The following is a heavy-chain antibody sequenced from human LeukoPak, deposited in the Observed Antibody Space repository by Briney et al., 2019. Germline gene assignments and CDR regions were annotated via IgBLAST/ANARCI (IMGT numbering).Heavy chain of an antibody. CDR3: AKDLVVSNYCSSTSCSQPRAFDI. CDR2: ISGSGGSS. Sequence: PGGSLRLSCAASGFTFSSYAMSWVRQAPGKGLAWVSGISGSGGSSYYADSVKGRFTISRDNSKNTLYLQMNSLRAEDTAVYYCAKDLVVSNYCSSTSCSQPRAFDIWGQGTMVTVSS. D-gene: IGHD2-2*01. CDR1: GFTFSSYA. V-gene: IGHV3-23*01. J-gene: IGHJ3*02.